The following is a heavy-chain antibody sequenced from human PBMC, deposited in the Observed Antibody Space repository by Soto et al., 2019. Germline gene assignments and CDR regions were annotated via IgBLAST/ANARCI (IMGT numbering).Heavy chain of an antibody. CDR3: AKLRDFVVLPAGILDY. CDR2: ISGGGDTT. J-gene: IGHJ4*02. CDR1: DFTLSSYG. V-gene: IGHV3-23*01. Sequence: SLRLSCAASDFTLSSYGISWIRLSPGKGLEWVSVISGGGDTTYYTPSVKGRFTISRDDFRNTLYLQMNSLRTEDTAIYYCAKLRDFVVLPAGILDYWGPGTLVTVSS. D-gene: IGHD2-8*01.